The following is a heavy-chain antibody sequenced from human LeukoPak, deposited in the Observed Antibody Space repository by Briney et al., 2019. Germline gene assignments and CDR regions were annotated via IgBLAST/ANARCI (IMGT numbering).Heavy chain of an antibody. D-gene: IGHD6-19*01. CDR2: ISSSSSYT. J-gene: IGHJ4*02. CDR1: GFTFSDYY. V-gene: IGHV3-11*05. Sequence: PGGSLRLSCAASGFTFSDYYMSWIRQAPGKGLEWVSYISSSSSYTNYADSVKGRFTISRDNAKNSLYLQMNSLRAEDTAVYYCARDLRSSGWYFDYWGQGTLVTVSS. CDR3: ARDLRSSGWYFDY.